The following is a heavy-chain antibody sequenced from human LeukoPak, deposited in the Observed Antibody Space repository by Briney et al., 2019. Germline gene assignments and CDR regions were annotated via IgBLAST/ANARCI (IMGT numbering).Heavy chain of an antibody. V-gene: IGHV3-23*01. Sequence: TGGSLRLSCAASGFTFSSYAMSWVRQAPGKGLEWVSAISGSGGSTYYADSVKGRFTISRDNSKNTLYLQMNSLRAEDTAVYHCAKDLGSYYYYMDVWGKGTTVTVSS. CDR2: ISGSGGST. J-gene: IGHJ6*03. CDR3: AKDLGSYYYYMDV. D-gene: IGHD3-10*01. CDR1: GFTFSSYA.